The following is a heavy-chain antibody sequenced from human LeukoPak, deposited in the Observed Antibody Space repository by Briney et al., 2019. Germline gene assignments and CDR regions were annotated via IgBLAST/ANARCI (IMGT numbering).Heavy chain of an antibody. Sequence: ASVKVSCKVSGYTLTELSMHWVRQAPGKGLEWMGGFDPEDGETIYAQKFQGRVTMTEDTSTDAAYMELSSLRSEDTAVYYCATAGMATIMPLDYWGQGTLVTVSS. V-gene: IGHV1-24*01. J-gene: IGHJ4*02. CDR1: GYTLTELS. CDR3: ATAGMATIMPLDY. CDR2: FDPEDGET. D-gene: IGHD5-24*01.